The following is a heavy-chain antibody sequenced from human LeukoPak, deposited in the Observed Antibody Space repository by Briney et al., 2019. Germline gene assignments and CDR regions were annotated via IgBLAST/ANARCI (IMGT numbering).Heavy chain of an antibody. D-gene: IGHD2-15*01. Sequence: GGSLRLSCAASGFTFSSYSMNWVRQAPGKGLEWVSYISSSSSTIYYADSVKGRFTISRDNAKNSLYLQMNSLRAEDTAVYYCARENIVVVDRFDYWGQGTLVTVSS. CDR3: ARENIVVVDRFDY. J-gene: IGHJ4*02. CDR1: GFTFSSYS. V-gene: IGHV3-48*01. CDR2: ISSSSSTI.